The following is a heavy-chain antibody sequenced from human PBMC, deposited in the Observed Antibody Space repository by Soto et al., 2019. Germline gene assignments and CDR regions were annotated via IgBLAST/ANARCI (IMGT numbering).Heavy chain of an antibody. CDR3: AHIPNYYQYDWFDP. V-gene: IGHV2-5*02. D-gene: IGHD3-16*01. CDR1: GFSLTTRGVG. J-gene: IGHJ5*02. Sequence: QITLKESGPTLVKPTQTLTLTCTFSGFSLTTRGVGVGWIRQPPGKALECLALIYWDDDKRYSPSLQSRRSITNDTSKNQVVLTMTNVDPVDTAPYYCAHIPNYYQYDWFDPWGQGTLVSVSS. CDR2: IYWDDDK.